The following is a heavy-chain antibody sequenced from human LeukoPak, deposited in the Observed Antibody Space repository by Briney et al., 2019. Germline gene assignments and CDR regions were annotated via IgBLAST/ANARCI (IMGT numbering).Heavy chain of an antibody. CDR2: ISYDGSNK. D-gene: IGHD1-26*01. J-gene: IGHJ4*02. CDR3: ARDVVGATPIF. CDR1: GFTFSSYA. V-gene: IGHV3-30-3*01. Sequence: GGSLRLSCAASGFTFSSYAMHWVRQAPGKGLEWVAVISYDGSNKYYADSVKGRFTISRDNAKNTLYLQMNSLRAEDTAVYYCARDVVGATPIFGGQGTLVTVSS.